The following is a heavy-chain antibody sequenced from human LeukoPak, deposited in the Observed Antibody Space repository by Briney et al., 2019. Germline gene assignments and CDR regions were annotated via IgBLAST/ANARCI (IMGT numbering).Heavy chain of an antibody. CDR2: IYYSGST. D-gene: IGHD4-23*01. CDR1: GGSISSYY. Sequence: SGTLSLTCTVSGGSISSYYWSWIRQPPGKGLEWIGYIYYSGSTNYNPSLKSRVTISVDTSKNQFSLKLSSVTAADTAVYYCARVGDYGGGIGYWGQGTLVTVSS. CDR3: ARVGDYGGGIGY. J-gene: IGHJ4*02. V-gene: IGHV4-59*01.